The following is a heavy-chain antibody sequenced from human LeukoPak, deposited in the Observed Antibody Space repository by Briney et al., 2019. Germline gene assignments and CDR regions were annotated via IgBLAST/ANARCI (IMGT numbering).Heavy chain of an antibody. J-gene: IGHJ4*02. D-gene: IGHD4-17*01. CDR2: ISYDGSNK. CDR1: GFTFSSYG. Sequence: PGGSLRLSCAASGFTFSSYGMHWVRQAPGKGLEWVAVISYDGSNKYYADSVKGRFTISRDNSKNTLYLQMNSLRAEDTAVYYCATWGDYGADWGQGTLVTVSS. V-gene: IGHV3-30*03. CDR3: ATWGDYGAD.